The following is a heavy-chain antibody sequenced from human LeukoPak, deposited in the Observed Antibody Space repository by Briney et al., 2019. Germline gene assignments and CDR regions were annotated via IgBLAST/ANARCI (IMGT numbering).Heavy chain of an antibody. CDR2: IFYSGKT. D-gene: IGHD4-17*01. J-gene: IGHJ5*02. V-gene: IGHV4-59*01. CDR1: GGSMSSYF. CDR3: ARALYGDYERYGNWFDP. Sequence: SETLSLTCTVSGGSMSSYFWSWIRQPPGAGLEWIGYIFYSGKTYYNPSLKSRVTISVDTSKNQFSLKLTSVTAADTAVYYYARALYGDYERYGNWFDPWGQGTLVTVSS.